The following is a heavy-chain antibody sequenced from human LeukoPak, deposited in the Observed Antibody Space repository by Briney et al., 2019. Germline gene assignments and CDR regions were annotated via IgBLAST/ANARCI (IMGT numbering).Heavy chain of an antibody. CDR2: INPNSGGT. Sequence: ASVKVSCKASGYTFTSYDINWVRQATGQGLEWMGWINPNSGGTNYAQKFQGRVTMTRDTSSSTAYMELSRLTSDDTAVYYCARDPTNWIDYWGQGTLVTVSS. CDR1: GYTFTSYD. D-gene: IGHD1-1*01. J-gene: IGHJ4*02. V-gene: IGHV1-2*02. CDR3: ARDPTNWIDY.